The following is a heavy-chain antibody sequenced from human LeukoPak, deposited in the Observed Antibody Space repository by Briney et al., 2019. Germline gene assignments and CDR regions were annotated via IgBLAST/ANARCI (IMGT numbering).Heavy chain of an antibody. CDR3: TRDYNGFFDC. CDR1: GFTFGDYA. Sequence: GGSLRLSGTASGFTFGDYAMTWVRQAPGKGLEWVGFIRSRAYGGTTENAASVKGRFTISRDDSKSIAYLQMNSLKTEDTAVYYCTRDYNGFFDCWGQGTLVTVSS. CDR2: IRSRAYGGTT. J-gene: IGHJ4*02. D-gene: IGHD5-12*01. V-gene: IGHV3-49*04.